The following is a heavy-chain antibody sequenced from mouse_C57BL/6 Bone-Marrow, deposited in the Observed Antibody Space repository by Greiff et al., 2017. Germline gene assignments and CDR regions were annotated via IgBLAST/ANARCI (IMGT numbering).Heavy chain of an antibody. V-gene: IGHV1-7*01. D-gene: IGHD1-1*01. CDR3: AINYYGSSYNAMDY. Sequence: QVQLQQSGAELAKPGASVKLSCKASGYTFTSYWMHWVKQRPGQGLEWIGYINPSSGYTKYNQKFKDKATLTAYKSSSTAYIQLSSLTYEDTAVYYCAINYYGSSYNAMDYWGQGTSVTVSS. J-gene: IGHJ4*01. CDR1: GYTFTSYW. CDR2: INPSSGYT.